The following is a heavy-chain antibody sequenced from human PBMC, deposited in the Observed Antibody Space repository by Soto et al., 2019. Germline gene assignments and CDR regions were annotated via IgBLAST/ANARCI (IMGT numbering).Heavy chain of an antibody. CDR2: IYYSGST. CDR1: GGSISSYY. D-gene: IGHD1-26*01. CDR3: ARASEIVYGMDV. J-gene: IGHJ6*02. V-gene: IGHV4-59*01. Sequence: SETLSLTCTVSGGSISSYYWSWIQQPPGKGLEWIGYIYYSGSTNYNPSLKSRVTISVDTSKNQFSLKLSSVTAADTAVYYCARASEIVYGMDVWGQGTTVTVSS.